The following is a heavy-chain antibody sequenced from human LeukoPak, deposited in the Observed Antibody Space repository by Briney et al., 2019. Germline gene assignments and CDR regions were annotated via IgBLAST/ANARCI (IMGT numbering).Heavy chain of an antibody. CDR2: ISGSGGST. Sequence: GGSLRLSCTASGFTFSSYAMSWVRQAPGKGLEWVSAISGSGGSTYYADSVKGRFTISRDNSKNTLYLQMNSLRAEDTAVYYCAKDLIRSGSYAGYCGQGTLVAVSA. J-gene: IGHJ4*02. D-gene: IGHD3-10*01. CDR1: GFTFSSYA. V-gene: IGHV3-23*01. CDR3: AKDLIRSGSYAGY.